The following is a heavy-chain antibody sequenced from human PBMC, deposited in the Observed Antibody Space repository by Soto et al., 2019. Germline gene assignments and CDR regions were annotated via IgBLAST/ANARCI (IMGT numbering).Heavy chain of an antibody. Sequence: HPGGSLRLSCAASGFTFSSYGMHWVRQAPGKGLEWVAVISYDGSNKYYADSVKGRFTISRDNSKNTLYLQMNSLRAEDTAVYYCAKAKASLVRKKSDYYYGMDVWGQGTTVTVSS. CDR3: AKAKASLVRKKSDYYYGMDV. D-gene: IGHD6-6*01. V-gene: IGHV3-30*18. J-gene: IGHJ6*02. CDR2: ISYDGSNK. CDR1: GFTFSSYG.